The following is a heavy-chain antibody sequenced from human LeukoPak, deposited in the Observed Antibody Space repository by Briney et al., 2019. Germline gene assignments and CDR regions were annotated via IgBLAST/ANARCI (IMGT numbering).Heavy chain of an antibody. J-gene: IGHJ4*02. CDR2: IRESGGTM. D-gene: IGHD6-19*01. Sequence: GGSLRLSCAVSGFIFSSYEMNWVRQAPGKGLGWDSFIRESGGTMYLADSVKGRFTISRDNAKNSLYLQMNSMRAEDTAVYYCARDGTGDKWLVPFDCWGEGTLVTVSS. V-gene: IGHV3-48*03. CDR1: GFIFSSYE. CDR3: ARDGTGDKWLVPFDC.